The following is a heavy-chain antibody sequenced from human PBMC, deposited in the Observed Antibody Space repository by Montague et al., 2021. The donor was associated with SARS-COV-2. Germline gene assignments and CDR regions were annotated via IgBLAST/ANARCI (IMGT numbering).Heavy chain of an antibody. CDR3: AKEFGSGSIDPNY. CDR2: IYYYGNT. Sequence: SETLSLTCTVSGDSIRNYFWSWIRQPPGKGLEWIGYIYYYGNTXXXPSXKSRATISIDTSRNLFSLQLRSVTAADTAVYFCAKEFGSGSIDPNYWGQGVLVTVSS. D-gene: IGHD3-10*01. J-gene: IGHJ4*02. V-gene: IGHV4-59*01. CDR1: GDSIRNYF.